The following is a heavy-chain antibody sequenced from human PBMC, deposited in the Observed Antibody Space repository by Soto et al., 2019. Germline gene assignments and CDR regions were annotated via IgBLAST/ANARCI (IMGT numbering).Heavy chain of an antibody. D-gene: IGHD6-19*01. J-gene: IGHJ6*02. CDR1: RVAFSKFI. V-gene: IGHV1-69*01. CDR2: IIPIFGTA. CDR3: AKVRYSSPMGYYYGMDV. Sequence: QAQLEQSGGEVKKPWSSVKVSCKASRVAFSKFIVTWVRQAPGLGLEWVGGIIPIFGTANYAQKFQGRVTITADESTSTSYMEVNNLRSEDPAVYYCAKVRYSSPMGYYYGMDVWGQGTTVTVSS.